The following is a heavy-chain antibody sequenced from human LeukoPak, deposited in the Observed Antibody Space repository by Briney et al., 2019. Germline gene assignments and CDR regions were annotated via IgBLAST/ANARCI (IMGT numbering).Heavy chain of an antibody. D-gene: IGHD2-8*01. J-gene: IGHJ5*02. CDR1: GYTFTNYG. V-gene: IGHV1-18*01. CDR3: ARDLVHHRLLATNYNWFDP. CDR2: INTYNGNT. Sequence: ASVKVSCKASGYTFTNYGITWVRQAPGQGLEWMGWINTYNGNTKYIQKLQGRVTMTTDTSTSTAYMELRSLRSDDTAVYYCARDLVHHRLLATNYNWFDPWGQGTLVTVSS.